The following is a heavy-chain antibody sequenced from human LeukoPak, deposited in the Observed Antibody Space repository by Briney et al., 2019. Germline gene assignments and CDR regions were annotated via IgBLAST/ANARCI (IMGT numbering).Heavy chain of an antibody. CDR3: AKWPFGYSSSSEGY. J-gene: IGHJ4*02. D-gene: IGHD6-6*01. CDR1: GLTFSSYA. Sequence: GGSLRLSCAASGLTFSSYAMSWVRQAPGKGLEWVSAISGSGGSTYYADSVKGRFTISRDNSKNTLYLQMNSLRAEDTAVYYCAKWPFGYSSSSEGYWGQGTLVTVSS. CDR2: ISGSGGST. V-gene: IGHV3-23*01.